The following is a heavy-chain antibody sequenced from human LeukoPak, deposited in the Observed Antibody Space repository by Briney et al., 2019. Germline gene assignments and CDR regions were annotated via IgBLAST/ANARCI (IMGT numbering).Heavy chain of an antibody. V-gene: IGHV3-48*03. Sequence: RTGGSLRLSCAASGFTFSSYEMNWVRQAPGKGLEWVSYISSSGSTIYYADSVKGRFTISRDNAKNSLYLQMNSLRAEDTAVYYCARPGGYDILTGYHIWPSGIDYWGQGTLVTVSS. CDR3: ARPGGYDILTGYHIWPSGIDY. J-gene: IGHJ4*02. D-gene: IGHD3-9*01. CDR2: ISSSGSTI. CDR1: GFTFSSYE.